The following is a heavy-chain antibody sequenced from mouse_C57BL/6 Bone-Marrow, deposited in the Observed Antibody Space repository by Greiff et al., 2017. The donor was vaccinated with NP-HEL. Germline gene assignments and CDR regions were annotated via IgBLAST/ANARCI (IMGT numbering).Heavy chain of an antibody. Sequence: QVQLQQPGAELVKPGASVKLSCKASGYTFTSYWMHWVKQRPGRGLEWIGGIDPTSGGTKYNEKFKSKATLTVDKPSSTAYMQLSSLTSADSAVYYCARRSSYGSSYSFACWGQGTLVTVSA. CDR1: GYTFTSYW. CDR2: IDPTSGGT. V-gene: IGHV1-72*01. D-gene: IGHD1-1*01. CDR3: ARRSSYGSSYSFAC. J-gene: IGHJ3*01.